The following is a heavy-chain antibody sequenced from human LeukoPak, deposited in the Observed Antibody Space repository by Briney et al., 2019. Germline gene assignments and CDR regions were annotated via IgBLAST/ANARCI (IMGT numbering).Heavy chain of an antibody. J-gene: IGHJ4*02. CDR1: GGSITGYY. V-gene: IGHV4-34*01. D-gene: IGHD3-9*01. CDR2: IHYTGAT. Sequence: SETLSLTCAVYGGSITGYYWSWIRQTPGRGLEWVGEIHYTGATSYNPSLKSRATISTDTSKNQFSLRLGSVTAADTAVYYCARGNILTGYCFDFWGQGAPVTVSS. CDR3: ARGNILTGYCFDF.